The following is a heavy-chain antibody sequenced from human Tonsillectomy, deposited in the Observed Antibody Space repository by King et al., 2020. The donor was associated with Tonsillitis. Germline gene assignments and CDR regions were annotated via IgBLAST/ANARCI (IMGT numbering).Heavy chain of an antibody. D-gene: IGHD6-13*01. CDR1: GGSISSSGYY. J-gene: IGHJ4*02. V-gene: IGHV4-39*07. CDR3: AREGSSSAFDY. CDR2: ISSSGST. Sequence: LQLQESGPGLVKPSETLSLTCIVSGGSISSSGYYWGWIRQPPGKGLAFIGSISSSGSTYYKPSLKSRVTISRDTSKNQFSLKLTSVTAADTAVYYCAREGSSSAFDYWGQGILVTASS.